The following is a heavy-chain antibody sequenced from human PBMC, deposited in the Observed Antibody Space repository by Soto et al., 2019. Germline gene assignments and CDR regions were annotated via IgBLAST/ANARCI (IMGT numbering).Heavy chain of an antibody. CDR3: ARDARIGTDWYCDL. J-gene: IGHJ2*01. V-gene: IGHV3-30-3*01. D-gene: IGHD1-26*01. CDR1: GFTLGSYA. CDR2: ISYDGSGK. Sequence: QVQLVESGGGVVQPGRSLRLSCVASGFTLGSYAIHWVRQAPGKGLEWVAAISYDGSGKYYADSVKGRFTISRDNSKNTLYRQMNSLRVEDTAVYYCARDARIGTDWYCDLWGRGTLVTVSS.